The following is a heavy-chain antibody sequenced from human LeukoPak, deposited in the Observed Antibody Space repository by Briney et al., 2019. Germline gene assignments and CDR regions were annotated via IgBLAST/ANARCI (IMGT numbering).Heavy chain of an antibody. Sequence: SETLSLTCTVSGRSLSTFYWGWLRQPPGRGLEWVGFIHDTGSTAYNPSHKSRVIISVETSKNQLSLMLTAVTAADTAMYYCARGSSDVYWYLDVWGRGTLVTVSS. CDR3: ARGSSDVYWYLDV. V-gene: IGHV4-59*12. D-gene: IGHD6-19*01. J-gene: IGHJ2*01. CDR2: IHDTGST. CDR1: GRSLSTFY.